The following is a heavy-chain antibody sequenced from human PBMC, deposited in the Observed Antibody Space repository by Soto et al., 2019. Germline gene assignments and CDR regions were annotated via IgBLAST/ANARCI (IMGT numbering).Heavy chain of an antibody. J-gene: IGHJ6*02. CDR2: ISSSGSTI. V-gene: IGHV3-48*03. Sequence: PGGSLRLSCAASGFTFSSYEMNWVRQAPGKGLEWVSYISSSGSTIYYADSVKGRFTISRDNAKNSLYLQMNSLRAEDTAVYYCARVFLDCSSTSCYIFYYYYYGVDVWGQGTTVTVSS. D-gene: IGHD2-2*02. CDR1: GFTFSSYE. CDR3: ARVFLDCSSTSCYIFYYYYYGVDV.